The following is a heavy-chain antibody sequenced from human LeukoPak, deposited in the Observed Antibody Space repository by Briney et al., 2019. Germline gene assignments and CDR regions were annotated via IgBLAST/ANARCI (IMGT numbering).Heavy chain of an antibody. CDR3: ARDISGWYDPTLGYYGMDV. D-gene: IGHD6-19*01. CDR2: ISSSSSYI. CDR1: GFTFSSYS. Sequence: GGSLRLSCAASGFTFSSYSMNWVRQAPGKGLEWVSSISSSSSYIYYADSVKGRFTISRDNAKNTLYLQMNSLRAEDTAVYYCARDISGWYDPTLGYYGMDVWGQGTTVTVSS. V-gene: IGHV3-21*01. J-gene: IGHJ6*02.